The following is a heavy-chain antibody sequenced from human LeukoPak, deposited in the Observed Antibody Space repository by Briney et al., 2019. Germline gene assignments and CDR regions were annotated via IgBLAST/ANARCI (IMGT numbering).Heavy chain of an antibody. CDR2: ISSSSSYI. J-gene: IGHJ4*02. Sequence: GGSLRLSCAASGFTFDDYTMHWVRQAPGKGLEWVSSISSSSSYIYYADSVKGRFTISRDNSKNTLYLQMNSLRAEDTAMYYCGRDSVGGGKDRFDYWGQGTLVTVSS. V-gene: IGHV3-21*01. CDR1: GFTFDDYT. D-gene: IGHD2-21*01. CDR3: GRDSVGGGKDRFDY.